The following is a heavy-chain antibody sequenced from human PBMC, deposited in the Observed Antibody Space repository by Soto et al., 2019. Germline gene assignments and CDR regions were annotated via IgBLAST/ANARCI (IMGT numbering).Heavy chain of an antibody. CDR2: MNPDSGHT. J-gene: IGHJ4*02. Sequence: QVQLVQSGAEVRTPGASVKVSCKASGYTFTNYDINWVRQATGQGPEWMGWMNPDSGHTGYVQKFQGRVTMARNNAISTAYMDLSNLRCEDTAVYYCARSVGGSNVNFDYWGQGTLVTVSS. CDR3: ARSVGGSNVNFDY. V-gene: IGHV1-8*01. CDR1: GYTFTNYD. D-gene: IGHD3-10*01.